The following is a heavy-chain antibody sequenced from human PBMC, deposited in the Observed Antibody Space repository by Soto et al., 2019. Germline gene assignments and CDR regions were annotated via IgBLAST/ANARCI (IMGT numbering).Heavy chain of an antibody. CDR2: ISYDGSNK. CDR3: AKVGVRGGNHAFDI. CDR1: GFTFSSYG. D-gene: IGHD3-3*01. V-gene: IGHV3-30*18. Sequence: GGSLRLSCAASGFTFSSYGMHWVRQAPGKGLEWVAVISYDGSNKYYADSVKGRFTISRDNSKNTLYLQMNSLRAEDTAVYYCAKVGVRGGNHAFDIWGQGTMVTVSS. J-gene: IGHJ3*02.